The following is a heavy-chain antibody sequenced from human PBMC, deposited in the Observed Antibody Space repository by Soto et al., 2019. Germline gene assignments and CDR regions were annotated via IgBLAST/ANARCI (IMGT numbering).Heavy chain of an antibody. J-gene: IGHJ4*02. CDR2: INHSGST. CDR1: GGSFSGYY. V-gene: IGHV4-34*01. Sequence: PSETLSLTCAVYGGSFSGYYWSWIRQPPGKGLEWIGEINHSGSTNYNPSLKSRVTISVDTSKNQFSLKLSSVTAADTAVYYCARLNPLRYYDSSGYSDYWGQGTLVTVSS. CDR3: ARLNPLRYYDSSGYSDY. D-gene: IGHD3-22*01.